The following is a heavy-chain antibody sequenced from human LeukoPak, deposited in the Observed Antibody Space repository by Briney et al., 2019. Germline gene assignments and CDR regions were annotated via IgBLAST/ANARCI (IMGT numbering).Heavy chain of an antibody. CDR3: ARCNYASSSDFDY. CDR1: GFSFSNHW. J-gene: IGHJ4*02. D-gene: IGHD6-6*01. V-gene: IGHV3-74*01. Sequence: GGSLRLSCAASGFSFSNHWMHWVRQAPGKGLVWVSRINNYGSITNYADSVKGRFTISRANAKNTLYLQINSLRAEDTAVYYCARCNYASSSDFDYFGQGTLVTVSS. CDR2: INNYGSIT.